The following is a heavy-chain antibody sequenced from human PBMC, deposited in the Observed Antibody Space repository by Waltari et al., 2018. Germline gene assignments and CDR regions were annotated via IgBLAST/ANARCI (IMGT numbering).Heavy chain of an antibody. CDR1: GGTSSTYA. CDR2: IVPIFGTE. D-gene: IGHD5-18*01. Sequence: QLHLVQSGSEVKKPGSSVKHSCKASGGTSSTYAISWVRQAPGQGLEWMGRIVPIFGTENYAQKFQGRVTIIADKSTSTAYMELTSLRSEDTAVYYCAREDTAIDAFDIWGQGTMVIVSS. J-gene: IGHJ3*02. V-gene: IGHV1-69*13. CDR3: AREDTAIDAFDI.